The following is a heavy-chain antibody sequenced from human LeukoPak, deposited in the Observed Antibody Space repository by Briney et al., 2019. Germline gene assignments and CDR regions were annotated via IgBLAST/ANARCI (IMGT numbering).Heavy chain of an antibody. CDR1: GGSISSYY. Sequence: MPSETLSLTCTVSGGSISSYYWSWIRQPPGKGLEWIGYIYYSGSTNYNPSLKSRVTISVDTSKNQFSLKLSSVTAADTAVYYCAREVFWSGYYDYFDYWGQGTLVTVSS. J-gene: IGHJ4*02. CDR3: AREVFWSGYYDYFDY. CDR2: IYYSGST. V-gene: IGHV4-59*01. D-gene: IGHD3-3*01.